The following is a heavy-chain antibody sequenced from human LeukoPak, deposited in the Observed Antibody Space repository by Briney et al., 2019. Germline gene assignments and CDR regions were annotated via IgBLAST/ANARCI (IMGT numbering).Heavy chain of an antibody. J-gene: IGHJ4*02. CDR1: GGSISSGSYY. Sequence: KPSETLSLTCTVSGGSISSGSYYWSWIRQPAGKGLEWIGRIYTSGSTNYNPSLKSRVTISVDTSKNQFSLKLSSVTAADTAAYYCAREREACSSTSCYGKDFDYWGQGTLVTVSS. CDR3: AREREACSSTSCYGKDFDY. CDR2: IYTSGST. V-gene: IGHV4-61*02. D-gene: IGHD2-2*01.